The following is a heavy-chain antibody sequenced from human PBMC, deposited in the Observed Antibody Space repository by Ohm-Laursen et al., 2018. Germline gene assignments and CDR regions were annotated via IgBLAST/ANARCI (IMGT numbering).Heavy chain of an antibody. Sequence: SLRLSCSAPGFTLSSYSMNWIRQAPGKGLEWLSYINSVSSHRYEGDSVKGRFTISRDNAKISLYLQMDSLRVEDTAVYYCARVGTTVAAGTLDYWGQGTLVTVSS. J-gene: IGHJ4*02. CDR3: ARVGTTVAAGTLDY. CDR1: GFTLSSYS. CDR2: INSVSSHR. D-gene: IGHD4-11*01. V-gene: IGHV3-48*01.